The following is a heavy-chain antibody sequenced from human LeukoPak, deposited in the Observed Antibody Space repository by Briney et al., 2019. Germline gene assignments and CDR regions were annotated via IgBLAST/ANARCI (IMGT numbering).Heavy chain of an antibody. D-gene: IGHD3-22*01. CDR2: ISNDGIDQ. CDR1: GFTFSSYG. J-gene: IGHJ4*02. Sequence: PGGSLRLSCTASGFTFSSYGMNWVRQAPGKGLEWVSVISNDGIDQYSSDSVKGRFTISRDNSKSTLYLQMNSLRAEDTAVYYCAKWAGVYDYDSSGYLSGFDYWGQGTLVSVSS. CDR3: AKWAGVYDYDSSGYLSGFDY. V-gene: IGHV3-30*18.